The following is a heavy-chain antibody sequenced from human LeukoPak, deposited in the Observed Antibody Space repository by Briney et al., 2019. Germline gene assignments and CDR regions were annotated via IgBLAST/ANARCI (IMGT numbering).Heavy chain of an antibody. Sequence: SETLSLTCAVYGGSFSGYYWSWIRQPPGKGLEWIGEINHRGSTNYNPSLKSRVTISVDTSKNQFSLKLSSVTAADTAVYYCARASSSWYGYYYYYMDVWGKGTTVTDSS. CDR1: GGSFSGYY. V-gene: IGHV4-34*01. J-gene: IGHJ6*03. D-gene: IGHD6-13*01. CDR2: INHRGST. CDR3: ARASSSWYGYYYYYMDV.